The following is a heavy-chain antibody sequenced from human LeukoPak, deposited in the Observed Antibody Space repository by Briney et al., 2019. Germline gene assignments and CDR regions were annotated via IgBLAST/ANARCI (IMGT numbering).Heavy chain of an antibody. CDR3: ARDSAGRRGYDSSGYYGGY. Sequence: GGSLRLSWAASGFTFSSYSMNWVRQAPGKGLEWVSYISSSSSTIYYADSVKGRFTISRDNAKNSLYLQMNSLRAEDTAVYYCARDSAGRRGYDSSGYYGGYWGQGTLVTVSS. D-gene: IGHD3-22*01. CDR1: GFTFSSYS. V-gene: IGHV3-48*01. J-gene: IGHJ4*02. CDR2: ISSSSSTI.